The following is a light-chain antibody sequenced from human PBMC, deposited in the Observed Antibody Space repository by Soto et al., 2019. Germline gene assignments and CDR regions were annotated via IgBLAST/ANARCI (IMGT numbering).Light chain of an antibody. CDR3: QVWDSSSDHPCV. V-gene: IGLV3-21*04. CDR1: NIGSKS. J-gene: IGLJ1*01. Sequence: SYELTQPPSVSVAPGKTARITCGGNNIGSKSVHWYQQKPGQAPVLVIFYDSDRPSGIPERFSGSNSGNTATLTISRVEAGDEADYYCQVWDSSSDHPCVFGIGTKVTVL. CDR2: YDS.